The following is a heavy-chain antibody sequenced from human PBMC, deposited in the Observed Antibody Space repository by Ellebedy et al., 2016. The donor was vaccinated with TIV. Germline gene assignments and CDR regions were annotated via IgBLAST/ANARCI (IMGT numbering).Heavy chain of an antibody. J-gene: IGHJ3*02. CDR3: ATDGSYGDYLSPTHAFVI. CDR1: GFSFSSYW. CDR2: IRQDGSEK. Sequence: GESLKISCGASGFSFSSYWMSWVRQAPGKGLEWVANIRQDGSEKYYVDSVKGRFTISRDNAKNSLYPHLNSLRAEETAMYYCATDGSYGDYLSPTHAFVIWGQGTMVTVSS. V-gene: IGHV3-7*01. D-gene: IGHD4-17*01.